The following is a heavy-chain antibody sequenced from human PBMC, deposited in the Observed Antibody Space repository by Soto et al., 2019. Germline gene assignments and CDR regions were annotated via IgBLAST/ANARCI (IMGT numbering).Heavy chain of an antibody. V-gene: IGHV1-24*01. J-gene: IGHJ4*02. CDR1: GYFLTALS. CDR2: FDREDGET. Sequence: ASVRVSCKVSGYFLTALSIHWVRQAPGKGLEWMGGFDREDGETIYAQKFQGRVTMTEDTSTDSAYMELSSLTSEDTAIYYCAHGEGIVKSIVYFDSWGQGTLVTVSS. CDR3: AHGEGIVKSIVYFDS. D-gene: IGHD1-26*01.